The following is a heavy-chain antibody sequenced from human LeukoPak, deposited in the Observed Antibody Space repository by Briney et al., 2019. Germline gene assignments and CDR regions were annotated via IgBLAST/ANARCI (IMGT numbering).Heavy chain of an antibody. CDR1: GFTFSSYS. Sequence: PGGSLRLSCAASGFTFSSYSMNWVRQAPGKGLEWVSSISSSSSYIYYADSVKGRFTISRDNAKNSLYLQMNSLRAEDTAVYYCARESITRTFDAFDIWGQGTMVTVSS. J-gene: IGHJ3*02. CDR3: ARESITRTFDAFDI. CDR2: ISSSSSYI. V-gene: IGHV3-21*01. D-gene: IGHD1-7*01.